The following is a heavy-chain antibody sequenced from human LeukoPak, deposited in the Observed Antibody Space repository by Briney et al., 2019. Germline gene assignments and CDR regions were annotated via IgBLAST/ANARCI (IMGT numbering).Heavy chain of an antibody. J-gene: IGHJ4*02. CDR3: SKDVVTAAI. V-gene: IGHV3-23*01. Sequence: PGGSLRLSCAASGFTFRSYTMSWVRQTPGKGLESVSTISGSGGSTYLADSVKGRFTISRDNSKNTLYLQMNSLRGEDTAVYYCSKDVVTAAIWGQGTLVTVSS. D-gene: IGHD4-23*01. CDR2: ISGSGGST. CDR1: GFTFRSYT.